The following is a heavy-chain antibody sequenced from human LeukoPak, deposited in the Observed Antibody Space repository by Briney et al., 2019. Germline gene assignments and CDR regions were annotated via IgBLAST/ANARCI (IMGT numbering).Heavy chain of an antibody. CDR3: ARDQNYDLDY. V-gene: IGHV3-21*01. D-gene: IGHD3-3*01. J-gene: IGHJ4*02. CDR2: IIVGSSYI. CDR1: GFTFSSYS. Sequence: GGSLRLSCAASGFTFSSYSMNWVRQAPGKGLEWVSSIIVGSSYIYYADSVKGRFTISRDNAKNSLYLQMNSLRAEDTAVYYCARDQNYDLDYWGQGTLVTVSS.